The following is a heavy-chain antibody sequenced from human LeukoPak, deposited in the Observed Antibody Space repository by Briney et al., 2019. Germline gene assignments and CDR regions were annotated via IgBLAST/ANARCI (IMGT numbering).Heavy chain of an antibody. D-gene: IGHD3-3*01. V-gene: IGHV1-69*04. J-gene: IGHJ4*01. CDR3: ATSTYDFWSGYKG. Sequence: GASVKVSCNASGGTFSSYAISWVRQAPGQGLEWMGRIIPILGIANYAQKFQGRVAITADKSTSTAYMELSSLRSEDTAVYYCATSTYDFWSGYKGWGQGTLVTGSS. CDR2: IIPILGIA. CDR1: GGTFSSYA.